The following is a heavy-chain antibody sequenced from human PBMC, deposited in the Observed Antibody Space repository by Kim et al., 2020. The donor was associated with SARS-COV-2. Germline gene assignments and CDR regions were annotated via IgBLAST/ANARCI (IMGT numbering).Heavy chain of an antibody. V-gene: IGHV3-21*01. CDR2: ISSSSSYI. D-gene: IGHD6-13*01. CDR1: GFTFSSYS. CDR3: ARDLEGLREWDIAASRGY. J-gene: IGHJ4*02. Sequence: GGSLRLSCAASGFTFSSYSMNWVRQAPGKGLEWVASISSSSSYIYYADSVKGRFTISRDNAKNSLYLQMNSMRAEDTAVYYCARDLEGLREWDIAASRGYWGQGTLVTVSS.